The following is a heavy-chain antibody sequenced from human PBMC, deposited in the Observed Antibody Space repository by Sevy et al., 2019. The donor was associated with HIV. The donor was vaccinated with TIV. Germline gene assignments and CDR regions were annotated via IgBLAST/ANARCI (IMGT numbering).Heavy chain of an antibody. CDR2: IGSDGGTT. V-gene: IGHV3-64*01. CDR3: ARDSGTYHAFDF. J-gene: IGHJ3*01. D-gene: IGHD1-26*01. Sequence: GGSLRLSCAASGFPFSSYSFYWVRQAPGKGLEYVSAIGSDGGTTLYASSVKGRFTISRDNSKNTVFLQMGRLRSEDMGVYYCARDSGTYHAFDFWGRGTMVTVSS. CDR1: GFPFSSYS.